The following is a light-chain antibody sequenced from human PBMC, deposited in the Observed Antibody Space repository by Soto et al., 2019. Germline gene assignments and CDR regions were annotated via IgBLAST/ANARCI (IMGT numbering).Light chain of an antibody. J-gene: IGKJ1*01. CDR3: QQYGSSSWT. V-gene: IGKV3-20*01. Sequence: EIVLTQSPGTLSLSPGERATLSCRASQSVSSSYLAWYQQKPGQAPRLLIYGASSRATGFPDRFSGSGSGTDFILTISRLEPEDLAVYYWQQYGSSSWTFGQGTKVDIK. CDR1: QSVSSSY. CDR2: GAS.